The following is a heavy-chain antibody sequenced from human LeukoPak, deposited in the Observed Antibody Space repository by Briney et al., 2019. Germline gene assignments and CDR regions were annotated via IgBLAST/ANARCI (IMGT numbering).Heavy chain of an antibody. J-gene: IGHJ1*01. CDR3: ATDSPEGAAALEYFQH. CDR1: GYTLTELS. Sequence: ASVKVSCKVSGYTLTELSMHWVRQAPGKGLEWMGGFDPEDGETIYAQKFQGRVTMTEDTSTDTAYMELSSLRSVDTAVYYCATDSPEGAAALEYFQHWGQGTLVTVSS. CDR2: FDPEDGET. V-gene: IGHV1-24*01. D-gene: IGHD6-13*01.